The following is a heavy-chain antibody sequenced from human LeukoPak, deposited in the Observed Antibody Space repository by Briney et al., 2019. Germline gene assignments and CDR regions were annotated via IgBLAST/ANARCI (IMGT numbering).Heavy chain of an antibody. D-gene: IGHD2-15*01. CDR1: GYTFTSYD. Sequence: ASVKVSCKASGYTFTSYDINWVRQATGQGLEWMGWMNPNSGNTGCAQKFQGRVTMTGKTSINTAYMELSSLRSEDTAVYYCARGYCSGNSCSFQHWGQGTLVTVSS. V-gene: IGHV1-8*01. CDR2: MNPNSGNT. CDR3: ARGYCSGNSCSFQH. J-gene: IGHJ1*01.